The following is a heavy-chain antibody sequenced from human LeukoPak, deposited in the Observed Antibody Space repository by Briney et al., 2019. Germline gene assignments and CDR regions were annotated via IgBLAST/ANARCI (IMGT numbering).Heavy chain of an antibody. CDR1: GFTVSSNY. CDR3: AKPLTVYYYYGMDV. J-gene: IGHJ6*02. D-gene: IGHD1-14*01. Sequence: GGSLRLSCAASGFTVSSNYMSWVRQAPGKGLEWVSAISGSGGSTYYADSVKGRFTISRDNSKNTLYLQMNSLRAEDTAVSYCAKPLTVYYYYGMDVWGQGTTVTVSS. V-gene: IGHV3-23*01. CDR2: ISGSGGST.